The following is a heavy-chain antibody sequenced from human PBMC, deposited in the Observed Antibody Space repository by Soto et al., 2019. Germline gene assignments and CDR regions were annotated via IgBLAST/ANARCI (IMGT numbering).Heavy chain of an antibody. CDR2: IYYSGST. CDR1: GGAISSGGYY. D-gene: IGHD1-26*01. Sequence: QVQLQESGPGLVKPSQTLSLTCTVSGGAISSGGYYWSWIRQHPGKGLEWIGYIYYSGSTYYNPSLNNRVTISVDTSTSPFSLKLSSVTAADTAVYYCAGIYSGSPGGTLRYWGQGTLVTVSS. CDR3: AGIYSGSPGGTLRY. V-gene: IGHV4-31*03. J-gene: IGHJ4*02.